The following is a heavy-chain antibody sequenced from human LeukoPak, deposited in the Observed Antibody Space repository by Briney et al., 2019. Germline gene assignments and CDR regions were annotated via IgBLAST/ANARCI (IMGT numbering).Heavy chain of an antibody. CDR1: GFTLSNYW. Sequence: GGSLRLSCAASGFTLSNYWMHWVRQAPGKGLVWVSRINSDGRDTNYADSVKGRFTISRDNAKGTLHLQVNSLRADDTAIYYCVRERGGSYDYWGQGTLVTVSS. D-gene: IGHD1-26*01. CDR2: INSDGRDT. V-gene: IGHV3-74*01. CDR3: VRERGGSYDY. J-gene: IGHJ4*02.